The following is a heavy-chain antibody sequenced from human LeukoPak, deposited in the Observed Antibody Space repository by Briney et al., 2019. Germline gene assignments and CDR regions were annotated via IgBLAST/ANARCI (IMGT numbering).Heavy chain of an antibody. J-gene: IGHJ4*02. CDR1: GGSFSGYY. CDR3: ARLWYSSSWARDY. V-gene: IGHV4-34*01. Sequence: PSETLSLTCAVYGGSFSGYYWSWIRQPPGKGLEWIGEINHSGSTNYNPSLKSRVTTSVDTSKNQFSLKLSSVTAADTAVYYCARLWYSSSWARDYWGQGTLVTVSS. CDR2: INHSGST. D-gene: IGHD6-13*01.